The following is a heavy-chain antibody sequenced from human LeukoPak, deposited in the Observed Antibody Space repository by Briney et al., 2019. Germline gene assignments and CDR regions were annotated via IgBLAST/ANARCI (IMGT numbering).Heavy chain of an antibody. CDR1: GFTFSRYR. J-gene: IGHJ4*02. Sequence: GGSLRLSCAASGFTFSRYRMQWVRQAPGKGLEWVAFIRYEGSNKYYADFLKGRFIISRGNSENTLYLQMNSKRAEDTAVYYCAKDRNIVVLPAERPRVPIDYWGQGTRVTVST. CDR3: AKDRNIVVLPAERPRVPIDY. CDR2: IRYEGSNK. D-gene: IGHD2-2*01. V-gene: IGHV3-30*02.